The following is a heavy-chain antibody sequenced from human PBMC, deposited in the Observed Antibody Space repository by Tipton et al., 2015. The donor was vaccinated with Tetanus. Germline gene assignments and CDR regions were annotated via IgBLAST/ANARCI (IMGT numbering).Heavy chain of an antibody. D-gene: IGHD3/OR15-3a*01. Sequence: GSLRLSCSASGFTFSDFWMHWVRQAPGKGLEWVSRINNDGGTPTYADSVRGRFTISRDNAKNTVHLQMNSLTAEDTAVYYCARDLVQRDLDGGVDGFDIWGQGTMVTVSS. CDR3: ARDLVQRDLDGGVDGFDI. CDR1: GFTFSDFW. V-gene: IGHV3-74*01. CDR2: INNDGGTP. J-gene: IGHJ3*02.